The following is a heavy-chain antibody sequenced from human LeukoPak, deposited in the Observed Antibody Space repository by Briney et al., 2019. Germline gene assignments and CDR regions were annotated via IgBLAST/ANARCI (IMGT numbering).Heavy chain of an antibody. CDR2: IIPIFGTA. J-gene: IGHJ4*02. CDR3: ARDSWYHRALGY. Sequence: SVKVSCKASGGTFSSYAISWVRQAPGQGLEWMGGIIPIFGTANYAQKFQGRVTMTTDTSTSTAYMELRSLRSDDTAVYYCARDSWYHRALGYWGQGTLVTVSS. V-gene: IGHV1-69*05. CDR1: GGTFSSYA. D-gene: IGHD6-13*01.